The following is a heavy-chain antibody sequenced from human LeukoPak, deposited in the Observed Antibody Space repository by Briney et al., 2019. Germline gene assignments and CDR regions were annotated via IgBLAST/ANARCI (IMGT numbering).Heavy chain of an antibody. CDR3: AKGTTSFYYYYMDV. V-gene: IGHV4-59*01. Sequence: PSEILSLTCTVSGGSISSDYWSWIRQPPGKGLEWIGYIYYSGSTNYNPSLKSRVTISVDTSKNQFSLKLSSVTAADTAVYYCAKGTTSFYYYYMDVWGKGTTVTVSS. CDR1: GGSISSDY. CDR2: IYYSGST. D-gene: IGHD1-1*01. J-gene: IGHJ6*03.